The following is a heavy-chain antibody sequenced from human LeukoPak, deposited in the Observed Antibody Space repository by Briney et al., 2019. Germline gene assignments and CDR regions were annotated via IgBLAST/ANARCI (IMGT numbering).Heavy chain of an antibody. Sequence: SETLSLTCAVYGGSFSGYYWSWIRQPPGKGLEWIGEINHSGSTNYNPSLKSRVTISVDTSKNRFSLKLSSVTAADTAVYYCARQKRNYYYMDVWGKGTTVTVSS. V-gene: IGHV4-34*01. CDR2: INHSGST. CDR3: ARQKRNYYYMDV. J-gene: IGHJ6*03. CDR1: GGSFSGYY.